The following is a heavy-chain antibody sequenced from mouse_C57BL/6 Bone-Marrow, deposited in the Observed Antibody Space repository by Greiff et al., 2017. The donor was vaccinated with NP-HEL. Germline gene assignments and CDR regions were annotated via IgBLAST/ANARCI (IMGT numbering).Heavy chain of an antibody. J-gene: IGHJ3*01. CDR1: GFTFSDYY. CDR3: ARGEHDYDVGFAY. V-gene: IGHV5-12*01. CDR2: ISNGGGST. D-gene: IGHD2-4*01. Sequence: EVHLVESGGGLVQPGGSLKLSCAASGFTFSDYYMYWFRQTPEKRLEWVAYISNGGGSTYYPDTVKGRFTISRDNAKNTLYLQMSRLKSEDTAMYYCARGEHDYDVGFAYWGQGTLVTVSA.